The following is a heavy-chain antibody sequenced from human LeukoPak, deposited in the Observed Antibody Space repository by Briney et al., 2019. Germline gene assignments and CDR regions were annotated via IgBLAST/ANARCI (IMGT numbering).Heavy chain of an antibody. Sequence: GGSLRLSCAASGFTFSDYYMSWIRQAPGKGLEWVSYISSSGSTIYYADSVKGRFAISRDNAKNSLYLQMNRLRAEDTAVYYCARDRYYDLWSGYPLDYWGQGTLVTVSS. CDR3: ARDRYYDLWSGYPLDY. J-gene: IGHJ4*02. CDR1: GFTFSDYY. D-gene: IGHD3-3*01. CDR2: ISSSGSTI. V-gene: IGHV3-11*04.